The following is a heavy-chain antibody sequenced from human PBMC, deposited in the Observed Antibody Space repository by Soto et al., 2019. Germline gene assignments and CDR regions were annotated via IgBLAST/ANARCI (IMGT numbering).Heavy chain of an antibody. CDR3: AKAPRVYSSGYADY. D-gene: IGHD5-18*01. Sequence: GSLRLSCAASGXTFSSYAMSWVRQAPGKGLEWVSAIIGSGGSTYYADSVKGRFTIYIDNSKNTLYLQMKRLRAEDTAVYYFAKAPRVYSSGYADYWGQGNLVTVSP. V-gene: IGHV3-23*01. CDR1: GXTFSSYA. J-gene: IGHJ4*02. CDR2: IIGSGGST.